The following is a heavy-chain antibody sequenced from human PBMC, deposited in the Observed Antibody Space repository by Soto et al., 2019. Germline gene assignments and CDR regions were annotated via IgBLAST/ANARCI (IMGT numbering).Heavy chain of an antibody. CDR1: GYTFTGYY. CDR3: ARSDIVVVPAAKVSDYYYGMDV. J-gene: IGHJ6*02. D-gene: IGHD2-2*01. CDR2: INPKSGGT. Sequence: QVQLVQSGAEVKKPGASVKVSCKASGYTFTGYYMHWVRQAPGQGLEWMGWINPKSGGTNYAQKFQGWVTMTWDTSISTAYMELSRLRSDDTAVYYCARSDIVVVPAAKVSDYYYGMDVWGQGTTVTVSS. V-gene: IGHV1-2*04.